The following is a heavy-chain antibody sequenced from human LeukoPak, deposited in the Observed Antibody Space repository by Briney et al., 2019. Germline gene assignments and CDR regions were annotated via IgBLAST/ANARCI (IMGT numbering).Heavy chain of an antibody. CDR3: ARGSYYYENAGLIDY. D-gene: IGHD3-22*01. CDR2: ISSSGSTI. V-gene: IGHV3-11*01. CDR1: GFTFSDYY. J-gene: IGHJ4*02. Sequence: PGGSLRLSCAASGFTFSDYYMSWIRQAPGKGLEWVSYISSSGSTIYYADSVKGRFTISRDNAKNSLCLQMNSLRAEDTAVYYCARGSYYYENAGLIDYWGQGTLVTVSS.